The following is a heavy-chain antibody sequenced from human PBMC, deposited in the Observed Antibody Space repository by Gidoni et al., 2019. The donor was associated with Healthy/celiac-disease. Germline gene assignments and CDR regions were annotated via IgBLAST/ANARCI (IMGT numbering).Heavy chain of an antibody. CDR3: ARAPAQWLGPLNWFDP. CDR1: GFTFSSYS. D-gene: IGHD6-19*01. CDR2: ISSSSSTI. V-gene: IGHV3-48*02. Sequence: EVQLVESGGGLVQPGGSLRLSCAAPGFTFSSYSMNWVRQAPGKGLEWVSYISSSSSTIYYADSVKGRFTISRDNAKNSLYLQMNSLRDEDTAVYYCARAPAQWLGPLNWFDPWGQGTLVTVSS. J-gene: IGHJ5*02.